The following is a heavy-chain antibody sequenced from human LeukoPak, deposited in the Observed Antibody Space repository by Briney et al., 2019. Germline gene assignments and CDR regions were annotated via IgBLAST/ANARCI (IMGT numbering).Heavy chain of an antibody. CDR1: GFTFSDSW. Sequence: GGSLRLSCVASGFTFSDSWMSWVRHVSGKGLEWVAQTDGEGSREKYVDSVKGRFTISRDNDKKSLYLEMINLTVEDTAVYYCAKGTRITLSPFDYWGQGTLVPVSS. CDR2: TDGEGSRE. D-gene: IGHD3-10*01. CDR3: AKGTRITLSPFDY. J-gene: IGHJ4*02. V-gene: IGHV3-7*01.